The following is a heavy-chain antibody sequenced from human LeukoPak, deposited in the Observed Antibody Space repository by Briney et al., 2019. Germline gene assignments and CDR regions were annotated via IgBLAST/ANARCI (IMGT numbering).Heavy chain of an antibody. V-gene: IGHV3-23*01. CDR1: GFTFSSYA. D-gene: IGHD5-18*01. CDR3: AKEEKGTAMEKIDY. J-gene: IGHJ4*02. CDR2: ISGSGGST. Sequence: AGGSLRLSCVASGFTFSSYAMSWVRQAPGKGLEWVSAISGSGGSTYYADSVKGRFTISRDNSKNTLYLQMNSLRAEDTAVYYCAKEEKGTAMEKIDYWGQGTLVTVSS.